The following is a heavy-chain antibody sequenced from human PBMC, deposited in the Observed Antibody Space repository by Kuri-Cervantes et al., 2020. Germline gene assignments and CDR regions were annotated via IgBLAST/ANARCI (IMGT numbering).Heavy chain of an antibody. J-gene: IGHJ5*02. D-gene: IGHD6-13*01. CDR2: IYYSGST. V-gene: IGHV4-39*07. CDR1: GGSISSSSYY. CDR3: ARVKIAAAGIFDP. Sequence: SETLSLTCTVSGGSISSSSYYWGWIRQPPGKGLEWIGSIYYSGSTYYNPSLKSRVTISVDTSKNQFSLKLSSVTAADTAVYYCARVKIAAAGIFDPWGQGTLVTVSS.